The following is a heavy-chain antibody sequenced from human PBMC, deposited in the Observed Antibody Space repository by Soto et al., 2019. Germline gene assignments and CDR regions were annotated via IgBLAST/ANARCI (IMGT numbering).Heavy chain of an antibody. V-gene: IGHV1-58*01. CDR1: GFTFTSSA. J-gene: IGHJ6*02. CDR2: IVVGSGNT. D-gene: IGHD3-10*01. Sequence: SVKVSCKASGFTFTSSAVQWVRQARGQRLEWVGWIVVGSGNTNYAQKFQERVTITRDMSTSTAYMELSSLRSEDTAVYYCAASYGSEQGYYYGMDVWGQGTTVTVS. CDR3: AASYGSEQGYYYGMDV.